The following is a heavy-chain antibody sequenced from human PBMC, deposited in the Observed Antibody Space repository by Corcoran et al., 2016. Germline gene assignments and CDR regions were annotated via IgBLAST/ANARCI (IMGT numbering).Heavy chain of an antibody. CDR3: ERGGGGFEI. J-gene: IGHJ3*02. CDR2: TYYRSKWND. D-gene: IGHD1-26*01. V-gene: IGHV6-1*01. CDR1: GDSVSSNSAA. Sequence: QVQLQQSGPGLVKPSQTLPLTCAISGDSVSSNSAAWNWIRQSPSRGLEWLGRTYYRSKWNDDYAVSVKGRITINPDTSKNQFSLLLNSLTPEDTAVDYCERGGGGFEIWGQGTKVTVSS.